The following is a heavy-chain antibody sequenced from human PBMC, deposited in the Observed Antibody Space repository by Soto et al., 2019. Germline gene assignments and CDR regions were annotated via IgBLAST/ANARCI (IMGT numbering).Heavy chain of an antibody. Sequence: QVQLVESGGGLVKPGGSLRLSCAASGIVFSDYMSWVRQAPGKGLEWLSYISGSGRTIYSADSVKGRFTISRDNATNSLYLQMNDVRTEDTAVYYCARLPFPWGWFDPWGQGTLVTVCS. D-gene: IGHD3-16*01. CDR2: ISGSGRTI. CDR3: ARLPFPWGWFDP. CDR1: GIVFSDY. V-gene: IGHV3-11*01. J-gene: IGHJ5*02.